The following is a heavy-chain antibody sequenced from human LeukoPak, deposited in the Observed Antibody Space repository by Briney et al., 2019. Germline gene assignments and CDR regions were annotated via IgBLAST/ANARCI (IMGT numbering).Heavy chain of an antibody. CDR1: GYILTELS. CDR2: FDPEDGET. V-gene: IGHV1-24*01. CDR3: ATATTSPNYDFWSFDY. D-gene: IGHD3-3*01. Sequence: ASVKVSCKVSGYILTELSMHWVRQAPGKGLEWMGGFDPEDGETIYAQKFQGRVTMTEGTSTDTAYMELSSLRSEDTAVYYCATATTSPNYDFWSFDYWGQGTLVTVSS. J-gene: IGHJ4*02.